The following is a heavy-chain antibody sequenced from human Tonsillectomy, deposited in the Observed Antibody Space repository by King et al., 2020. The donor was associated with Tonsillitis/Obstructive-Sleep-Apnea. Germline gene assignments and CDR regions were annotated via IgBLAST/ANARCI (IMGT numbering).Heavy chain of an antibody. D-gene: IGHD3-10*01. CDR3: AIDEPLVRGIFAPTPSYYHYMDV. Sequence: QLVQSGAEVKKPGSSVKVSCRASGGTLSRYSFSWVRQAPGQGLEWMGGIMPLFGRPNYAQKFQGRVTITEDESKSTVYMELSSLRSEDTAVYYWAIDEPLVRGIFAPTPSYYHYMDVWGEGTTVTVSS. J-gene: IGHJ6*03. CDR2: IMPLFGRP. V-gene: IGHV1-69*01. CDR1: GGTLSRYS.